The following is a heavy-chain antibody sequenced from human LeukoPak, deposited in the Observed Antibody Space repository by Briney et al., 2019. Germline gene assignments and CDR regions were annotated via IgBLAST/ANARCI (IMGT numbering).Heavy chain of an antibody. CDR3: ARDGGYCSSTSCSHYYYYYMDV. D-gene: IGHD2-2*01. CDR1: GFTFGSYG. Sequence: GGSLRLSCAASGFTFGSYGMGWVRQAPGKGLEWVSTISGSGGTTYYADSVKGRFTISRDNAKNSLYLQMNSLRAEDTAVYYCARDGGYCSSTSCSHYYYYYMDVWGKGTTVTVSS. CDR2: ISGSGGTT. J-gene: IGHJ6*03. V-gene: IGHV3-48*04.